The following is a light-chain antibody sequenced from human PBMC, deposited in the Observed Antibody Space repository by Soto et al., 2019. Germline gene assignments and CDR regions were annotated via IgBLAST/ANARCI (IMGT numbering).Light chain of an antibody. V-gene: IGLV1-51*01. J-gene: IGLJ2*01. CDR1: SSNIGNNY. CDR2: DNN. CDR3: GTWDSSLYVV. Sequence: QSVLTQPPSVSAAPGQKVTISCSGSSSNIGNNYVSWYQQLPGTAPKLLIYDNNKRPSGIPDRFSGSKSGTSATLGITGLQTGDEDDYYCGTWDSSLYVVFGGGTKLTVL.